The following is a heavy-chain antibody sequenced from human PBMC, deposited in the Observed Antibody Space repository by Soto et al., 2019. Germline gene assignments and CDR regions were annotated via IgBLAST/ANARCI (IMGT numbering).Heavy chain of an antibody. CDR3: ARDRGGYSGYDWGYYYYYYGMDV. CDR2: INPNSGGT. Sequence: GASVKVSCKASGYTFTGYYMHWVRQAPGQGLEWMGWINPNSGGTNYAQKFQGRVTMTRDTSISTAYMELGRLRSDDTAVYYCARDRGGYSGYDWGYYYYYYGMDVWGQGTTVTVSS. V-gene: IGHV1-2*02. J-gene: IGHJ6*02. D-gene: IGHD5-12*01. CDR1: GYTFTGYY.